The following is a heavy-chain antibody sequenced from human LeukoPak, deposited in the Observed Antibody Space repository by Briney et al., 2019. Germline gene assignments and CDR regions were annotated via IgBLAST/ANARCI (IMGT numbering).Heavy chain of an antibody. D-gene: IGHD5-24*01. J-gene: IGHJ4*02. CDR3: AKDFEMATVNYYFDY. CDR2: ISYDGSDK. Sequence: GGSLSLSYSASGFTFNKQGMQWVRQTPGKGLEGVAVISYDGSDKYYVDSVKGRFTISRDNSKTTLYLQMNSLTVDATAVYYCAKDFEMATVNYYFDYWGQGTLVTVSP. CDR1: GFTFNKQG. V-gene: IGHV3-30*18.